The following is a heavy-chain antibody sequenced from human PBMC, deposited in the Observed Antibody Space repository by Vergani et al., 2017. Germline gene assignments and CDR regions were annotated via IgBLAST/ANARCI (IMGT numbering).Heavy chain of an antibody. D-gene: IGHD2-2*01. CDR2: ISSSSSYI. J-gene: IGHJ4*02. Sequence: EVQLVESGGGLVKPGGSLRLSCAASGFTFSSYSMNWVRQAPGKGLEWVSSISSSSSYIYYAGSVKGRFTISRDNAKNSLYLQMNSLRAEDTAVYYCARAVVPAAIAYWGQGTLVTVSS. V-gene: IGHV3-21*01. CDR3: ARAVVPAAIAY. CDR1: GFTFSSYS.